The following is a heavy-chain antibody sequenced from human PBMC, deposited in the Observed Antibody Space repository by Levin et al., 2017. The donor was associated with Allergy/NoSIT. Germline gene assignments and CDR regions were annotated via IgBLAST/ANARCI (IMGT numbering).Heavy chain of an antibody. Sequence: GGSLRLSCAASGFTVSSNYMSWVRQAPGKGLEWVSVIYSGGDTYYADSVKGRFTISRDNSKNTLYFQMNSLRAEDTAVYYCARVSYTGSYSRQKYFQHWGQGTLVTVSS. V-gene: IGHV3-53*01. D-gene: IGHD3-10*01. J-gene: IGHJ1*01. CDR3: ARVSYTGSYSRQKYFQH. CDR2: IYSGGDT. CDR1: GFTVSSNY.